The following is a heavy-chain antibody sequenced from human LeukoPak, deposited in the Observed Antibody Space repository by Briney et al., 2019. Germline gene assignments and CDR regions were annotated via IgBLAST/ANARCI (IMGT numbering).Heavy chain of an antibody. D-gene: IGHD3-3*01. Sequence: PGGSLRLSCAASGFTFSSYSMNWVRQAPGKGLEWVSYISSSSTIYYADSVKGRFTISRDNAKNSLYLQMNSLRSEDTAVYYCARARDFWSGYVVDYWGQGTLVTVSS. CDR3: ARARDFWSGYVVDY. CDR2: ISSSSTI. V-gene: IGHV3-48*04. J-gene: IGHJ4*02. CDR1: GFTFSSYS.